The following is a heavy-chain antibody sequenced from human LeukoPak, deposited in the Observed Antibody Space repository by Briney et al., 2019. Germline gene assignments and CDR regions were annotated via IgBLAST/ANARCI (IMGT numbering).Heavy chain of an antibody. V-gene: IGHV3-30*18. Sequence: GGSLRLSCAASGFTFSSYGMHWVRQAPGKGLEWVAVISYDGSNKYYADSVKGRFTISRDNSKNTLYLRMNSLRAEDTAVYYCAKRKGYGSGDWFDPWGQGTLVTVSS. CDR3: AKRKGYGSGDWFDP. J-gene: IGHJ5*02. D-gene: IGHD3-10*01. CDR1: GFTFSSYG. CDR2: ISYDGSNK.